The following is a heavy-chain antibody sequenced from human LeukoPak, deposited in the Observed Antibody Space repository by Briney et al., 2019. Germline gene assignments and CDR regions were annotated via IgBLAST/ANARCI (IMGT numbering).Heavy chain of an antibody. CDR1: GGSISSYY. J-gene: IGHJ2*01. CDR2: IYYSGNT. V-gene: IGHV4-59*01. CDR3: ARVFYYDSRGYYRPRLYWFFDL. D-gene: IGHD3-22*01. Sequence: PSETLSLTCTVSGGSISSYYWSWIRQPPGKGLEWIGYIYYSGNTNYNPSLKSRVTISVDTSKNQFSLKLSSVTAADTAVYYCARVFYYDSRGYYRPRLYWFFDLWGRGTLVTVSS.